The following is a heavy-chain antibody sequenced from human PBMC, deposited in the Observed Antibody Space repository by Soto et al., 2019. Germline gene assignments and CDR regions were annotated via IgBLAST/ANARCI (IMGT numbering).Heavy chain of an antibody. CDR2: IFYTGST. Sequence: SETLSLTCTVSGGSINSGGYYWSWIRQHPGKGLEWIGKIFYTGSTSYNPSLKSRVTISVDTSKNQFSLKLSSVTAADTAVYYCARLGSRYYDSSGPRGLAYYFDYWGQGTLVTVSS. J-gene: IGHJ4*02. D-gene: IGHD3-22*01. CDR3: ARLGSRYYDSSGPRGLAYYFDY. CDR1: GGSINSGGYY. V-gene: IGHV4-31*03.